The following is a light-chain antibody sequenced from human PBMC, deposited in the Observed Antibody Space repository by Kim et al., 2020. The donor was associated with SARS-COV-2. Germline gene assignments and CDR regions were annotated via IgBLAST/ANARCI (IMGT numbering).Light chain of an antibody. CDR2: GAS. J-gene: IGKJ5*01. CDR3: QQYKNWPPIT. V-gene: IGKV3D-15*01. CDR1: TSVSTD. Sequence: SPGERATLSCRARTSVSTDLAWYQQKSGQAPRLLIYGASTRATGIPARFSGSGSGTEFTLTISGLQSEDLAVYYCQQYKNWPPITFGQGTRLEIK.